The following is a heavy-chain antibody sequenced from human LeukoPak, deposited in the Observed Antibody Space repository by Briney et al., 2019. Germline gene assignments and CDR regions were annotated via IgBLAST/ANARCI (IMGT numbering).Heavy chain of an antibody. CDR1: GFTFCSYS. V-gene: IGHV3-21*01. CDR2: ISSSSSYI. CDR3: ARDVTATEHIVVVTANDY. J-gene: IGHJ4*02. D-gene: IGHD2-21*02. Sequence: GGYLSLYCSAYGFTFCSYSMKWLRQAPGQGREWVSYISSSSSYIYYADSVKGRFTISSANAKNSLYLQMNSQRAEDTAVYYCARDVTATEHIVVVTANDYWGQGTLVTVSS.